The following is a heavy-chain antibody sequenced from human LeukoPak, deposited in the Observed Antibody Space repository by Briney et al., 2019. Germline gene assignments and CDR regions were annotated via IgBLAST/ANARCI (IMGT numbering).Heavy chain of an antibody. V-gene: IGHV3-33*01. CDR1: GFSFSNYG. Sequence: PGGSLRLSCAASGFSFSNYGIHWVRQAPGKGLEWVAVTGRFTISRDNAKDTLYLQMNSLAADDTAVYYCARDLQLGRSDGGCYSCNAFDVWGQGTMVTVSS. J-gene: IGHJ3*01. D-gene: IGHD2-15*01. CDR3: ARDLQLGRSDGGCYSCNAFDV.